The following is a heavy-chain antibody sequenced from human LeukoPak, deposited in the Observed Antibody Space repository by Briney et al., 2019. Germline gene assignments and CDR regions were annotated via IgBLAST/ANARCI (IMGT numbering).Heavy chain of an antibody. V-gene: IGHV4-4*02. D-gene: IGHD5-18*01. CDR2: IYHSGST. CDR1: GGSISSSNW. CDR3: ARAGVDTAMGEDY. Sequence: PSETLSLTCTVSGGSISSSNWWSWVRQPPGKGLEWIGEIYHSGSTNYNPSLKSRVTISVDRSKNQFSLKLSSVTAADTAVYYCARAGVDTAMGEDYWGQGTTVTVSS. J-gene: IGHJ4*03.